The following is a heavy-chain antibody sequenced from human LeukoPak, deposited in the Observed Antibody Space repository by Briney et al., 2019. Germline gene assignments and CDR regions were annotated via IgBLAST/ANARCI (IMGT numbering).Heavy chain of an antibody. CDR3: ARSGFFTYYYDISGYHWFDP. D-gene: IGHD3-22*01. CDR1: GFSISSYW. J-gene: IGHJ5*02. Sequence: GGSLRLSWAASGFSISSYWMHWVRQAPGKGLVWVSGINSDGSSTSYADSVKGRVTISRDNAKNTLYLQINSLRAEDTAVYYCARSGFFTYYYDISGYHWFDPWGQGTLVTVSS. CDR2: INSDGSST. V-gene: IGHV3-74*01.